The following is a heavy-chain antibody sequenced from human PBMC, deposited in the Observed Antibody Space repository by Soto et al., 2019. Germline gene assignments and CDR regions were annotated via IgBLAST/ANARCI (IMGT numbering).Heavy chain of an antibody. D-gene: IGHD3-22*01. CDR2: ISSSGSTI. CDR3: ARGFDSSGFYGY. CDR1: GFTFSSYE. V-gene: IGHV3-48*03. J-gene: IGHJ4*02. Sequence: LRLSCAASGFTFSSYEMNWVRQAPGKGLEWVSYISSSGSTICYADSVKGRFTISRDNAKNSLYLQMNSLRAEDTAVYYCARGFDSSGFYGYWGQGTLVTVSS.